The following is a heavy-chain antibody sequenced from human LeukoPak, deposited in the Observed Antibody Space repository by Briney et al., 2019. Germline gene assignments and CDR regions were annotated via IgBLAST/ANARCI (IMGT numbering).Heavy chain of an antibody. CDR1: GFTFDDYA. V-gene: IGHV3-9*01. CDR2: ISWNSGSI. J-gene: IGHJ4*02. D-gene: IGHD3-10*01. CDR3: AKDISGSGKYYFDY. Sequence: GRSLRLSCAASGFTFDDYAVHWVRQAPGKGLEWVSGISWNSGSIGYADSVKGRFTISRDNAKNSLYLQMNSLRAEDTALYYCAKDISGSGKYYFDYWGQGTLVTVSS.